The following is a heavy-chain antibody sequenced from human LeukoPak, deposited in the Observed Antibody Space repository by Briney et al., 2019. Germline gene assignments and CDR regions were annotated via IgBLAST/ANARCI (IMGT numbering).Heavy chain of an antibody. CDR1: GGSISSGSYY. D-gene: IGHD4-17*01. J-gene: IGHJ4*02. CDR2: IYTSGST. Sequence: SQTLSLTCTVSGGSISSGSYYWSWIRQPAGKGLEWIGRIYTSGSTNYNPSLKSRVTISVDTSKNQFSLELSSVTAADTAVYYCAREGYGDYARISGFDYWGQGTLVTVSS. CDR3: AREGYGDYARISGFDY. V-gene: IGHV4-61*02.